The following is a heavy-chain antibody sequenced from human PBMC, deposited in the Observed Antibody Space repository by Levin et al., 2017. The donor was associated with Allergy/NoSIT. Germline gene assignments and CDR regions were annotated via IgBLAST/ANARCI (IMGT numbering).Heavy chain of an antibody. Sequence: PGGSLRLSCAASGFSFSGYNMNWVRQAPGKGLELVASISSNSVYIFYADSLKGRFTISRDNAKNSLYLQVNSLRAEDTAVYYCASGGSGWPFDNWGQGTLVTVSS. D-gene: IGHD6-19*01. CDR1: GFSFSGYN. J-gene: IGHJ4*02. CDR2: ISSNSVYI. CDR3: ASGGSGWPFDN. V-gene: IGHV3-21*01.